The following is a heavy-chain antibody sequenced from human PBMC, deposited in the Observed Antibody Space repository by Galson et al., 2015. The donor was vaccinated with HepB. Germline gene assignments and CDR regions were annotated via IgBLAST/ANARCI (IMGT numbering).Heavy chain of an antibody. CDR1: GYTFSNYG. D-gene: IGHD3-22*01. CDR3: ARGPAGYDSTGYYPYYFDY. CDR2: ISAYNANT. Sequence: SVKVSCKASGYTFSNYGISWVRQAPGQGLDWMGWISAYNANTNYAQKLQGRVTMTTDTSTSTAYMELRSLRSDDTAVYYCARGPAGYDSTGYYPYYFDYWGQGTLVTVSS. V-gene: IGHV1-18*04. J-gene: IGHJ4*02.